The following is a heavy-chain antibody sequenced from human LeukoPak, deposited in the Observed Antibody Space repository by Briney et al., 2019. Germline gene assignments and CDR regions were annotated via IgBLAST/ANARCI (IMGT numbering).Heavy chain of an antibody. V-gene: IGHV4-31*03. D-gene: IGHD3-22*01. CDR3: ASGYYDSSGYYPIWFDP. CDR2: IYYSGST. J-gene: IGHJ5*02. CDR1: GGSISSGGYY. Sequence: PSETLSLTCTVSGGSISSGGYYWSWIRQHPGKGLEWMGYIYYSGSTYYNPSLKSRVTISVDTSKNQFSLKLSSVTAADTAVYYCASGYYDSSGYYPIWFDPWGQGTLVTVSS.